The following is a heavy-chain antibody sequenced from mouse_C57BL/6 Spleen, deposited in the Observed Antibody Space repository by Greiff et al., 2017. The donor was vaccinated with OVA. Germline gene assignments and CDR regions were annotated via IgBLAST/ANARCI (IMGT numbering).Heavy chain of an antibody. CDR3: TRDWDGSWFAY. Sequence: EVMLVESGGGLVQPGGSMKLSCAASGFTFSDAWMDWVRQSPEKGLEWVADIRNKANNHATYYAESVKGRFTISRDDSKSSVYLQMNSLRAEDTGIYYCTRDWDGSWFAYWGQGTLVTVSA. J-gene: IGHJ3*01. V-gene: IGHV6-6*01. D-gene: IGHD4-1*01. CDR1: GFTFSDAW. CDR2: IRNKANNHAT.